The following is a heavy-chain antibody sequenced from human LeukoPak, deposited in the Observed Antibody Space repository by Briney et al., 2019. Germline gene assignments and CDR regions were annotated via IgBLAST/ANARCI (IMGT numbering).Heavy chain of an antibody. CDR3: ARVVGSTSWFDS. CDR1: GDLIIGAPYY. V-gene: IGHV4-31*03. CDR2: TYYSGNT. Sequence: PSETLSLTCSVSGDLIIGAPYYWSWVRQHPGEGLEWIAYTYYSGNTYYNPSLKSRTTLSVDTSKNQFSLNLTSVTAADTAVYFCARVVGSTSWFDSWGQGTLVTVSS. J-gene: IGHJ5*01. D-gene: IGHD1-26*01.